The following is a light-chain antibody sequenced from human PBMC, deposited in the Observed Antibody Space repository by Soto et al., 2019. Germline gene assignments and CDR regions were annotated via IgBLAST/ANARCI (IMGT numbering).Light chain of an antibody. J-gene: IGKJ1*01. CDR3: QQYGSSRT. Sequence: EIVMTQSPATLSVSPGERATLSFRASESVSSQLVWYQKKPGQAPRLLIHDASTRATGIPARFSGSGSGTEFTLTISTLQSEDFAVYYCQQYGSSRTFGQGTKVDIK. CDR2: DAS. CDR1: ESVSSQ. V-gene: IGKV3-15*01.